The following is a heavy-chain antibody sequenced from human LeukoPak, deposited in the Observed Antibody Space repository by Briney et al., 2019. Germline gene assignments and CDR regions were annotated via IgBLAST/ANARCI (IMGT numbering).Heavy chain of an antibody. CDR2: ISSNGGST. CDR1: GFTFSVSV. CDR3: ASGEWPHNY. V-gene: IGHV3-64*01. D-gene: IGHD3-10*01. Sequence: GGSLRLSCAASGFTFSVSVMHWVRQAPGKGLEYVSVISSNGGSTSYANSVKGRFTISRDNSKNTLYLQMGSLRAEDMAVYYCASGEWPHNYWGQGTLVTVSS. J-gene: IGHJ4*02.